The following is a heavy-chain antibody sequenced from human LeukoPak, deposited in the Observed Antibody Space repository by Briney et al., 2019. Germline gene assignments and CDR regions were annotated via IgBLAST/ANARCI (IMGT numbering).Heavy chain of an antibody. J-gene: IGHJ4*02. CDR1: GFIFSNIA. CDR2: IGSGGDST. D-gene: IGHD6-19*01. V-gene: IGHV3-23*01. CDR3: AKGSQGWPYYFDY. Sequence: GGSLRLSCSASGFIFSNIAMSRVRQVPGKGLEWVSAIGSGGDSTYYADSVKGRFTISRDNSKNTLSLQMDSLRVEDSAVYYCAKGSQGWPYYFDYWGQGTLVTVSS.